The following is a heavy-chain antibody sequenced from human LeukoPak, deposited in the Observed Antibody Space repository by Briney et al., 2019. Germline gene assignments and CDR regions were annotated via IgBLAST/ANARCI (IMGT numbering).Heavy chain of an antibody. V-gene: IGHV4-4*07. CDR3: ARGDCSSTSCSSYYGVDV. CDR2: IYSSGST. J-gene: IGHJ6*02. D-gene: IGHD2-2*01. Sequence: PSETLSLTCTFSGGSISSYYWSWIRQPAGKGLEWIGRIYSSGSTNYNPSLKSRVTMSLDTSKNQFSPRLSSVTAADTAVYYCARGDCSSTSCSSYYGVDVWGQGTTVTVSS. CDR1: GGSISSYY.